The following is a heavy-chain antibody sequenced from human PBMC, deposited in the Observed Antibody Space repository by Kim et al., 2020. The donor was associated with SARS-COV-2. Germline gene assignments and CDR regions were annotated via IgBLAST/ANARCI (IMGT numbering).Heavy chain of an antibody. D-gene: IGHD6-13*01. Sequence: NYNPSLKSRVTISVDTSKNQFSLKLSSVTAADTAVYYCARGFGGSWYFFYWGQGTLVTVSS. CDR3: ARGFGGSWYFFY. J-gene: IGHJ4*02. V-gene: IGHV4-34*01.